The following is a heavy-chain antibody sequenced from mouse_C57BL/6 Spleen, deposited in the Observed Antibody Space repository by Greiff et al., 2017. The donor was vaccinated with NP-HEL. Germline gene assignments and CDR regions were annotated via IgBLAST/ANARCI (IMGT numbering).Heavy chain of an antibody. CDR1: GYSITSGYY. V-gene: IGHV3-6*01. CDR3: AREAYYYGSSSYYFDY. J-gene: IGHJ2*01. CDR2: ISYDGSN. Sequence: EVQLVESGPGLVKPSQSLSLTCSVTGYSITSGYYWNWIRQFPGNKLEWMGYISYDGSNNYNPSLKNRISITRDTSKNQFFLKLNSVTTEDTATYYCAREAYYYGSSSYYFDYWGQGTTLTVSS. D-gene: IGHD1-1*01.